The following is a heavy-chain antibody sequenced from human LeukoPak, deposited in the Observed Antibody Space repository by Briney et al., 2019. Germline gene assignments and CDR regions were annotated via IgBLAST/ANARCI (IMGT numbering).Heavy chain of an antibody. CDR3: AGAPGYSSSWYIIGYYYYMDV. CDR1: GGTFSTYA. J-gene: IGHJ6*03. CDR2: IIPIFGTS. V-gene: IGHV1-69*13. D-gene: IGHD6-13*01. Sequence: SVKVSCKASGGTFSTYAISWVRQAPGQGLEWMGGIIPIFGTSNYAQKFQGRVTITADESTSTAYMELRSLRSDDTAVYYCAGAPGYSSSWYIIGYYYYMDVWGKGTTVTVSS.